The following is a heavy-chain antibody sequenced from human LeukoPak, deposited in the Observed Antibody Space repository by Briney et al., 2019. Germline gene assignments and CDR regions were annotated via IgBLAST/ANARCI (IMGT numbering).Heavy chain of an antibody. CDR3: AKDIQLST. D-gene: IGHD3-16*02. V-gene: IGHV3-23*01. CDR1: GFTFRDSA. Sequence: GGSLRLSCAASGFTFRDSAMTWVRHVPGKGLEWVSLISYSGRNVYYADSVKGRFTISRDNSENTLSLQMNSLRVEDTARYYCAKDIQLSTWGLGTMVTVSS. J-gene: IGHJ3*01. CDR2: ISYSGRNV.